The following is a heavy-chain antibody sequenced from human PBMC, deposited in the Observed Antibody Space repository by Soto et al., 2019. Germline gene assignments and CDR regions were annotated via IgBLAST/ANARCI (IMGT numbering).Heavy chain of an antibody. CDR1: GFTFSSSG. D-gene: IGHD3-22*01. V-gene: IGHV3-33*01. J-gene: IGHJ4*02. CDR3: ARAPFTIYDTSGYYDY. Sequence: GGSLRLSCAASGFTFSSSGMHWVRQAPGKGLEWVAIIWYDGSKKYYADSVKGRFTNSRDNSKNTVYLQMNSLRAEDTAVYYCARAPFTIYDTSGYYDYWGQGTLVTVSS. CDR2: IWYDGSKK.